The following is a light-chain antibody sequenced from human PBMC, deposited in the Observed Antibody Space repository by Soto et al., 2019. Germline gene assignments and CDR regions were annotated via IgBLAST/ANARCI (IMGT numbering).Light chain of an antibody. Sequence: DIQMTQSPSSLSASVGDRVTITCRTSQSISSYLNWYQQKPGKAPKLLIYAASSWQSGVPLRFSGSGSGTNVTLTISSLQPEDFATYYCQQSYSTPLTFGGGTKVEIK. V-gene: IGKV1-39*01. CDR1: QSISSY. CDR3: QQSYSTPLT. J-gene: IGKJ4*01. CDR2: AAS.